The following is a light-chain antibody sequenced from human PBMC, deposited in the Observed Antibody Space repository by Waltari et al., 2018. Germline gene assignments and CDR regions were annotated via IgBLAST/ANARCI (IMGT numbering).Light chain of an antibody. CDR1: QDIRHY. Sequence: DIQMTQSPSSMSASVGDTITITCRASQDIRHYLAWFQQRPGKAPQSLIFAASSLQSGVPSRFSGRCSVTEFSLTIRGLQPEDFATYYCQQYKDYPLTFGPGTRVDF. CDR2: AAS. CDR3: QQYKDYPLT. J-gene: IGKJ3*01. V-gene: IGKV1-16*01.